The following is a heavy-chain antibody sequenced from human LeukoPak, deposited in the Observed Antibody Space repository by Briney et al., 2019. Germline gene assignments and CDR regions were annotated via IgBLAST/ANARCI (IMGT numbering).Heavy chain of an antibody. CDR2: INHSGST. CDR3: ARLLPFYGSGERAFNWFDP. V-gene: IGHV4-34*01. CDR1: GGSFSGYY. J-gene: IGHJ5*02. D-gene: IGHD3-10*01. Sequence: SETLSLTCAVYGGSFSGYYWSWIRQPPGKGLEWIGEINHSGSTNYNPSLKSRVTISVDTSKNQFSLKLSSVTAADTAVYYCARLLPFYGSGERAFNWFDPWGQGTLVTVSS.